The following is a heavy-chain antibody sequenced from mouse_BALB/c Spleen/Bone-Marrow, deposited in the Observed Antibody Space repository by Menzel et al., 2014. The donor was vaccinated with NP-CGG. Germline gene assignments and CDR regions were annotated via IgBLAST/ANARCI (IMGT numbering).Heavy chain of an antibody. CDR2: IDPANGNT. CDR1: GFNIKDTY. V-gene: IGHV14-3*02. CDR3: AIYSYGSRGYYFDY. D-gene: IGHD1-1*01. Sequence: VQLQQSGAELVKPGASVKLSCTASGFNIKDTYMHWVKQRPEQGLEWIGRIDPANGNTKYDPKFQDKATITADTSSNTAYLQLSSLTSEDTAGYYCAIYSYGSRGYYFDYWGQGTTLTVSS. J-gene: IGHJ2*01.